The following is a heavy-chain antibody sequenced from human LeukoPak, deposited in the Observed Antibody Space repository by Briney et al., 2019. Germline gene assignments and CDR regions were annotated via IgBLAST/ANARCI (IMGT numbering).Heavy chain of an antibody. V-gene: IGHV1-2*02. CDR3: ARVRGDYVWGSYRRDKDYYYYYYMDV. D-gene: IGHD3-16*02. CDR1: GYTFTGYY. CDR2: INPNSGGT. J-gene: IGHJ6*03. Sequence: ASVKVSCKASGYTFTGYYMHWVRQAPGQGLEWMGWINPNSGGTNYAQKFQGRVTMTRDTSIGTAYMELSRLRCDDTAVYYCARVRGDYVWGSYRRDKDYYYYYYMDVWGKGTTVTVSS.